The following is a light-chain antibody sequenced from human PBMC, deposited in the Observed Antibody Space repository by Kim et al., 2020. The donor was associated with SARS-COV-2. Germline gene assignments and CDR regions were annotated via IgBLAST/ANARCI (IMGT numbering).Light chain of an antibody. CDR2: QTA. CDR1: KLGTKF. CDR3: QAWDDTSAV. V-gene: IGLV3-1*01. J-gene: IGLJ3*02. Sequence: SPGQTASLACSGDKLGTKFVHWYQQKSGQSPALVIYQTARRPSGTPERFSGSLSGNTATLTIRGTQAMDEADYFCQAWDDTSAVFGGGTQLTVL.